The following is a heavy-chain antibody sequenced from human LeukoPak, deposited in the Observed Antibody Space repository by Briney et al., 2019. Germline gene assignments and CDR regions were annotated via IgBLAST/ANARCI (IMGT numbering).Heavy chain of an antibody. CDR3: ARLIGDGPPVEMATIRAWFDP. CDR2: IIPIFATA. CDR1: GGTFTSYA. V-gene: IGHV1-69*13. Sequence: GASVKVSCKASGGTFTSYAISWVRQAPGQGLEWMGGIIPIFATANYTQKFQGRVTITADESTSTAYMELSSLRSEDTAVYYCARLIGDGPPVEMATIRAWFDPWGQGTLVTVSS. D-gene: IGHD5-24*01. J-gene: IGHJ5*02.